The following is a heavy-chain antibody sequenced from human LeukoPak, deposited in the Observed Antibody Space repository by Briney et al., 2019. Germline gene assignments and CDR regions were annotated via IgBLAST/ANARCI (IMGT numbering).Heavy chain of an antibody. V-gene: IGHV1-18*01. CDR2: ISVYNGNT. CDR1: GYTFTNYG. Sequence: GASVKVSCKASGYTFTNYGISWVRQAPGQGREWLGWISVYNGNTNYAQKFQGRVIMTTDTSTSTAYMELRSLTSDDTAVYYCATVDSESYFDYWGQGTLVTVSS. CDR3: ATVDSESYFDY. D-gene: IGHD1-26*01. J-gene: IGHJ4*02.